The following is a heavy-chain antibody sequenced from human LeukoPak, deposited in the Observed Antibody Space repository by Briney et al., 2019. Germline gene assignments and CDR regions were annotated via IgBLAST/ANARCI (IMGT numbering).Heavy chain of an antibody. J-gene: IGHJ6*04. CDR3: AIDTVTTPDYYYGMDV. CDR2: IYYSGST. Sequence: SETLSLTCTVSSGSISSGDYYWSWTSQPPGKGLEWIEYIYYSGSTYYNPSLKSRVTISVDTSKNQFSLKLSSVTAADTAVYYCAIDTVTTPDYYYGMDVWGKGTTVTVSS. D-gene: IGHD4-17*01. CDR1: SGSISSGDYY. V-gene: IGHV4-30-4*01.